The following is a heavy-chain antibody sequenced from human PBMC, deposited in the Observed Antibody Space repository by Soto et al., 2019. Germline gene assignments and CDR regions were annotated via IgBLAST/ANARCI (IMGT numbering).Heavy chain of an antibody. V-gene: IGHV3-30-3*01. CDR3: ARDRTPYSSSWHTPDPGPFDY. CDR1: GFTFSSYA. CDR2: ISYDGSNK. J-gene: IGHJ4*02. D-gene: IGHD6-13*01. Sequence: GGSLRLSCAASGFTFSSYAMHWVRQAPGKGLEWVAVISYDGSNKYYADSVKGRFTISRDNSKNTLYLQMNSLRAEDTAVYYCARDRTPYSSSWHTPDPGPFDYWGQGTLVTVSS.